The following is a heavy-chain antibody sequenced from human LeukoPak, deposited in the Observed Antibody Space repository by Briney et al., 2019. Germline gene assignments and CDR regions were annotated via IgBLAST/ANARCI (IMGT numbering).Heavy chain of an antibody. CDR2: ISYDGSNK. J-gene: IGHJ4*02. CDR3: ARDRTYDFWSGPQYYFDY. D-gene: IGHD3-3*01. CDR1: GFTFSSYA. V-gene: IGHV3-30*04. Sequence: GGSLRLSCAASGFTFSSYAMHRVRQAPGKGLEWVAVISYDGSNKYYADSVKGRFTISRDNSKNTLYLQMNSLRAEDTAVYYCARDRTYDFWSGPQYYFDYWGQGTLVTVSS.